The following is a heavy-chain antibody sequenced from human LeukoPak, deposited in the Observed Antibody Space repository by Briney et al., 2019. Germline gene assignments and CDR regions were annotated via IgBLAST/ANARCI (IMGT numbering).Heavy chain of an antibody. D-gene: IGHD2-21*01. Sequence: ASVRVSCKASGYTFTDYYIHWVRQAPGQGLEWMGWINANSDYTFYAQKLQGRVTLTRDTSISTVYMELTTLTSDDTALYYCAVAPGAYWGQGTLVSVSA. J-gene: IGHJ4*02. CDR2: INANSDYT. CDR3: AVAPGAY. V-gene: IGHV1-2*02. CDR1: GYTFTDYY.